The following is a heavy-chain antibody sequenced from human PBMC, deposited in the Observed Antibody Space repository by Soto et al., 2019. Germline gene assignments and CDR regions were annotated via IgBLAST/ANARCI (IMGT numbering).Heavy chain of an antibody. CDR1: SYA. CDR3: ARAGSLYYDSSGYYHAAFDI. CDR2: IIPIFGTA. D-gene: IGHD3-22*01. J-gene: IGHJ3*02. V-gene: IGHV1-69*01. Sequence: SYAISWVRQAPGQGLEWMGGIIPIFGTANYAQKFQGRVTITADESTSTAYMELSSLRSEDTAVYYCARAGSLYYDSSGYYHAAFDIWGQGTMVTVSS.